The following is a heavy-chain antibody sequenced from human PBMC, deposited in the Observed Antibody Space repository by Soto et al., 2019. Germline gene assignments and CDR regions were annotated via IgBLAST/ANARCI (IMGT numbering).Heavy chain of an antibody. CDR2: IFPSGTT. V-gene: IGHV4-30-2*01. J-gene: IGHJ4*02. CDR1: GGSLSGATYS. CDR3: ARSREFDY. Sequence: SETLSLTCGVSGGSLSGATYSWNWIRQPPGKGLERIGYIFPSGTTYYNPSLKSRVTISIDVSKNQFSLSLRSLTAADTAVYYCARSREFDYWSQGTLVTVSS.